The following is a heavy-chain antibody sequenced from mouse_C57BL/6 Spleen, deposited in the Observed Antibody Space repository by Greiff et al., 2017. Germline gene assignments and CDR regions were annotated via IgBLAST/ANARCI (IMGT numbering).Heavy chain of an antibody. D-gene: IGHD2-4*01. CDR3: ARENYDYDVAWFAY. Sequence: EVQRVESGGGLVKPGGSLKLSCAASGFTFSDYGMHWVRQAPEKGLEWVAYISSGSSTIYYADTVKGRFTISRDNAKNTLFLQMTSLRSEDTAMYYCARENYDYDVAWFAYWGQGTLVTVSA. V-gene: IGHV5-17*01. J-gene: IGHJ3*01. CDR2: ISSGSSTI. CDR1: GFTFSDYG.